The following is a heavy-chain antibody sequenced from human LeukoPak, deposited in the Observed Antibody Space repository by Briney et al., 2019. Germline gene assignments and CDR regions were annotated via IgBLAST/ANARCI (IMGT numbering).Heavy chain of an antibody. D-gene: IGHD1-26*01. CDR2: ISWNSGSI. V-gene: IGHV3-9*01. Sequence: GGSLRLSCAASGFTFDDYAMHWVRQAPGKGLEWVSGISWNSGSIGYADSVKGRFTISRDNAKNSLYLRMNSLRAEDTALYYCAKEERGRDYFDYLGQGTLVTVSS. CDR1: GFTFDDYA. J-gene: IGHJ4*02. CDR3: AKEERGRDYFDY.